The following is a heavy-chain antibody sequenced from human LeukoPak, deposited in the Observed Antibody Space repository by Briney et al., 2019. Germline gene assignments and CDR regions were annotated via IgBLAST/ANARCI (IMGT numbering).Heavy chain of an antibody. V-gene: IGHV3-21*01. J-gene: IGHJ6*03. Sequence: GGSLRLSCAASGLIFSSYSMNWVRQAPGKGLEWVSYISSSSSYIYYADSVKGRFTISRDNAKNSLYLQMNSLRAEDTAVYYCARDGSTSNYYYYMDVWGKGTTVTVSS. CDR1: GLIFSSYS. CDR3: ARDGSTSNYYYYMDV. D-gene: IGHD5/OR15-5a*01. CDR2: ISSSSSYI.